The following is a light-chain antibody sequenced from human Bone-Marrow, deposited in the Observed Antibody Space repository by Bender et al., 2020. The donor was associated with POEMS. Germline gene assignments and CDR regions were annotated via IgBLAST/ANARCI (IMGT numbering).Light chain of an antibody. Sequence: NFLLTQPPSVSESPGKTVTISCTGSGGSIGSNYVQWYQHHPGSAPTIVIYEDSQRPSGVPDRFSGSNDSSSNSASITICRLKDEDEADYYCQSSHNKTVVFAGGTKLTVL. CDR2: EDS. CDR3: QSSHNKTVV. V-gene: IGLV6-57*02. J-gene: IGLJ3*02. CDR1: GGSIGSNY.